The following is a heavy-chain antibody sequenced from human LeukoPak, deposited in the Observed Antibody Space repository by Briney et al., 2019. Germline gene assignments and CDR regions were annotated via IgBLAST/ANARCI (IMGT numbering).Heavy chain of an antibody. D-gene: IGHD1-26*01. V-gene: IGHV3-53*01. CDR3: ARDSSGPSY. Sequence: GGSLRLSCAASGFTVSSNYMSWVRQAPGKGLDWVSVIYRDGGTYYADSVKGRFTISRDNSKNTLSLQMNSLRAEDTAVYFCARDSSGPSYWGQGTLVTVSS. CDR1: GFTVSSNY. J-gene: IGHJ4*02. CDR2: IYRDGGT.